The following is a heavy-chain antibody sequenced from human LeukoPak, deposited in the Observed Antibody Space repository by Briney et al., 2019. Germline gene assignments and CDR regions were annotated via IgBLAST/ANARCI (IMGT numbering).Heavy chain of an antibody. Sequence: SETLSLTCAVYGGSFSGNYWSWIRQPPGKGLEWIGEINHSGSTNYNPSLKSRVTISVDTSKNQFSLKLSSVTAADTAVYYCASDGPNSSGWYVDRPLHYWGQGTLVTVSS. CDR3: ASDGPNSSGWYVDRPLHY. CDR2: INHSGST. J-gene: IGHJ4*02. CDR1: GGSFSGNY. D-gene: IGHD6-19*01. V-gene: IGHV4-34*01.